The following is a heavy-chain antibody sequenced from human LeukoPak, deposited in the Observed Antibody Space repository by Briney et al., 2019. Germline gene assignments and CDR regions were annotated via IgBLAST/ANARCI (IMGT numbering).Heavy chain of an antibody. J-gene: IGHJ4*02. Sequence: SGTLSLPCGVSGGSITTTNYWSWVRQPPGGGLEWIGEISLAGRTRYNPSLKSRVNISIDESKNHLYLNLASVTAADTAVYYCSRESGPFCPFGHWGQGTLVAVTS. CDR2: ISLAGRT. CDR3: SRESGPFCPFGH. D-gene: IGHD1-26*01. CDR1: GGSITTTNY. V-gene: IGHV4-4*02.